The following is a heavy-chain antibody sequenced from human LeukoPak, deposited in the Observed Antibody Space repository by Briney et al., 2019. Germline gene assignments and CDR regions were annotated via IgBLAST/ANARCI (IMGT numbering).Heavy chain of an antibody. V-gene: IGHV1-69*04. D-gene: IGHD3-22*01. CDR3: ARDFSGYYDSSGYYSGYFDY. CDR1: GGTFSSYA. J-gene: IGHJ4*02. Sequence: SVKVSCKASGGTFSSYAISWVRQAPGQGLEWMGRIIPILGVANYAQKFQGRVTITADKSTSTAYMELSSLRSEDTAVYYCARDFSGYYDSSGYYSGYFDYWGQGTLVTVSS. CDR2: IIPILGVA.